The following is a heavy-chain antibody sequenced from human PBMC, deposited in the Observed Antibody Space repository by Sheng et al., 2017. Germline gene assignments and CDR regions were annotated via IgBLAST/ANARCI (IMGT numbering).Heavy chain of an antibody. CDR1: GYTFSSYG. D-gene: IGHD3-16*02. CDR3: VRDLYDYLWGNYRKDF. J-gene: IGHJ4*02. V-gene: IGHV1-18*01. CDR2: ISSYNRNT. Sequence: QVQLVQSGGEVKKPGASVKVSCKASGYTFSSYGISWVRQAPGQGLEWMGWISSYNRNTNYAQKFQGRITVTTDRSTSTAYMELRSLRSDDTAVYYCVRDLYDYLWGNYRKDFWGQGTLVTVSS.